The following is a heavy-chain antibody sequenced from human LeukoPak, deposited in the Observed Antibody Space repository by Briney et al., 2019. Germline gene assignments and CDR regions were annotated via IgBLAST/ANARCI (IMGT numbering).Heavy chain of an antibody. D-gene: IGHD3-10*01. Sequence: GGSLRLSCAASGFTFSSYAMSWVRQAPGKGLEWVSAISGSGGSTYYADSVKGRFTISRDNSKNTLYLQMNSLRAEDTAVYYCAKDNTVLLWFGESPALDYWGQGTLVTVSS. J-gene: IGHJ4*02. V-gene: IGHV3-23*01. CDR2: ISGSGGST. CDR3: AKDNTVLLWFGESPALDY. CDR1: GFTFSSYA.